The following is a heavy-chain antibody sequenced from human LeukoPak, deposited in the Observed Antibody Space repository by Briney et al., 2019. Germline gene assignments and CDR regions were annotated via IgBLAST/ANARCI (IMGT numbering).Heavy chain of an antibody. CDR3: ARGISDLWSGYSYYFDY. D-gene: IGHD3-3*01. J-gene: IGHJ4*02. V-gene: IGHV4-59*08. Sequence: SETLSLTCTVSGGSISSYYWSWIRQPPGKGLEWIGYIYYSGSTNYNPSLKSRVTISVDTSKNQFSLKLSSVTAADTAVYYCARGISDLWSGYSYYFDYWGQGTLVTVSS. CDR1: GGSISSYY. CDR2: IYYSGST.